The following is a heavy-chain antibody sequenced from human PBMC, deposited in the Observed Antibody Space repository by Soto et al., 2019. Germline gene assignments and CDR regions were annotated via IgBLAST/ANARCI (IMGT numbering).Heavy chain of an antibody. J-gene: IGHJ4*02. V-gene: IGHV1-18*01. D-gene: IGHD3-22*01. CDR2: ISAYNGNT. Sequence: ASVKVSCKASGYTFTSYGISWVRQAPGQGLEWMGWISAYNGNTNYAQKLQGRVTMTTDTSTSTAYMELRSLRSDDTAVYYCASFNYDSSGYYGYFDYWGRGTLVTVSS. CDR3: ASFNYDSSGYYGYFDY. CDR1: GYTFTSYG.